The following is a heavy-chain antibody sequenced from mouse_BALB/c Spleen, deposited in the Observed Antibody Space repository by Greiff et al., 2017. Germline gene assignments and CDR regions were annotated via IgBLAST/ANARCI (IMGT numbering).Heavy chain of an antibody. Sequence: VQLQQPGAELVKPGTSVKLSCKASGYNFTSYWINWVKLRPGQGLEWIGDIYPGSGSTNYNEKFKSKATLTVDTSSSTAYMQLSSLASEDSALYYCARRVLRLHAMDYWGQGTSVTASS. CDR2: IYPGSGST. V-gene: IGHV1-55*01. CDR1: GYNFTSYW. CDR3: ARRVLRLHAMDY. J-gene: IGHJ4*01. D-gene: IGHD1-2*01.